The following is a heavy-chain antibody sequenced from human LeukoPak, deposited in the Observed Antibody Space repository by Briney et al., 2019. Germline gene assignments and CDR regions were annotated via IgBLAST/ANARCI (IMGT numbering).Heavy chain of an antibody. V-gene: IGHV3-30-3*01. D-gene: IGHD6-19*01. CDR1: GFTFSSYA. CDR3: ATDPQASGWYYFDY. J-gene: IGHJ4*02. CDR2: ISYDGSNK. Sequence: PGRSLRLSCAASGFTFSSYAMHWVRQAPGKGLEWVAVISYDGSNKYYADSVKGRFTISRDNSKNTLYLQMNSLRAEDTAVYYCATDPQASGWYYFDYWGQGTLVTVPS.